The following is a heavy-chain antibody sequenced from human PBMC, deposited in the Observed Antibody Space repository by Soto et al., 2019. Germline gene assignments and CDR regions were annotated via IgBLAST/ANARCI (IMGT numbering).Heavy chain of an antibody. D-gene: IGHD5-12*01. V-gene: IGHV3-33*01. Sequence: QVQLVESGGGVVQPGRSLRLSCAASGFTFSSYGMHWVRQAPGKGLEWVAVIWYAGSNKYYADSVKGRFTISRDNSKNTLYLQMNSLRAEDTAVYYCARDWYGYNLFDYWGQGTLVTVSS. J-gene: IGHJ4*02. CDR1: GFTFSSYG. CDR3: ARDWYGYNLFDY. CDR2: IWYAGSNK.